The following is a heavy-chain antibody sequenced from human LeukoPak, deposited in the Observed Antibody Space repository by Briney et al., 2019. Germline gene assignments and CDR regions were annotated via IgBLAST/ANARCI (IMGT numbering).Heavy chain of an antibody. Sequence: SETLSLTCAVYGGSFSGYYWSWIRQPPGKGLEWIGEINHSGGTNYNPSLKSRVTISVDTSKNQFSLKLSSVTAADTAVYYCARDVEGYCSGGSCYPGYNWFDPWGQGTLVTVSS. D-gene: IGHD2-15*01. CDR1: GGSFSGYY. CDR2: INHSGGT. J-gene: IGHJ5*02. CDR3: ARDVEGYCSGGSCYPGYNWFDP. V-gene: IGHV4-34*01.